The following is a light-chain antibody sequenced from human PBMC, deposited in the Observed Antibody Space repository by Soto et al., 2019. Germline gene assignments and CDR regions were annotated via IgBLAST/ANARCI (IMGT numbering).Light chain of an antibody. V-gene: IGLV1-47*01. CDR3: AVWDSSLNGVA. Sequence: QAVVTQTPSASGTPGQRVTISCSGSNSNMGRNYVYWYQQVPGTAPKLLMYRNDVRPSGVPDRITGSKSGTSASLAISGLRSEDEADYYSAVWDSSLNGVAFGGGTKVTVL. CDR2: RND. J-gene: IGLJ2*01. CDR1: NSNMGRNY.